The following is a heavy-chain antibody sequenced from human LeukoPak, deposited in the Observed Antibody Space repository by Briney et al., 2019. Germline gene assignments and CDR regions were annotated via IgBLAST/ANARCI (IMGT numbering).Heavy chain of an antibody. J-gene: IGHJ4*02. CDR2: IYDSGST. D-gene: IGHD6-13*01. V-gene: IGHV4-39*07. CDR1: GGSIRSSYYY. CDR3: ARALAAAGGDFDY. Sequence: SETLSLTCTVSGGSIRSSYYYWGWIRQPPGKGLEWIGSIYDSGSTYYNPSLKSRVTISVDTSKNQFSPKLSSVTAADTAVYYCARALAAAGGDFDYWGPGTLVTVSS.